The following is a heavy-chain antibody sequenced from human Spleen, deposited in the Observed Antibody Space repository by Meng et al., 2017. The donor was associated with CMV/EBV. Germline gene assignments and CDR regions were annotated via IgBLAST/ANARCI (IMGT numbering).Heavy chain of an antibody. V-gene: IGHV4-34*01. CDR1: SCSGSF. J-gene: IGHJ4*02. CDR2: RNHRGSK. Sequence: SCSGSFWTWIRQTPGKGLEWIGERNHRGSKSYSPAVESRVSISVDTAKNQFSLKMSSVTAADTAVYYCARRGPSYTSGSSSSGHIDSWGQGTLVTVSS. D-gene: IGHD6-13*01. CDR3: ARRGPSYTSGSSSSGHIDS.